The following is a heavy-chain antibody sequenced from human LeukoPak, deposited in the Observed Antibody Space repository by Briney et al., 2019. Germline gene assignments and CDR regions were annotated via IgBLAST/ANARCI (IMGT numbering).Heavy chain of an antibody. CDR2: IYYTGST. Sequence: SETLSLTCTVSGGSISSGSYYWGWIRQPPGKGLEWIGSIYYTGSTYYNPSLKSRVTISVDTSKNQFSLKLSSVTAADTAVYYCARVDVPAAISNYFDYWGQGTLVTVSS. V-gene: IGHV4-39*07. D-gene: IGHD2-2*01. CDR1: GGSISSGSYY. J-gene: IGHJ4*02. CDR3: ARVDVPAAISNYFDY.